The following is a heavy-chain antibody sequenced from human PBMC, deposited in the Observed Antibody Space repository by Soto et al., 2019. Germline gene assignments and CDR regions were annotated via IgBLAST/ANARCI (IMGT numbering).Heavy chain of an antibody. CDR3: VGDPDSHSNDSHASSYP. J-gene: IGHJ5*02. V-gene: IGHV1-69*08. Sequence: QVQLVQSGAEVKKPGSSVKVSCKASGGTFSTYTITWVRQAPGQGLEWMGRIIPIIGIINYAQKFQGRVTITADKFTGTAYVELTRLRSDDTAVYYCVGDPDSHSNDSHASSYPWGQGTLVTVSS. CDR1: GGTFSTYT. CDR2: IIPIIGII. D-gene: IGHD3-22*01.